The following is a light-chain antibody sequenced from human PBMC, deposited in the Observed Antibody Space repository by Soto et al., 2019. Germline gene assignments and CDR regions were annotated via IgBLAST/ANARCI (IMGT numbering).Light chain of an antibody. Sequence: DIVLTQSPATLALSPGEGATLSCRASQTVSNCLAWYHQRPGQAPRLLIYDASKRATGIPTRFSGSGSGTDFTLTTSSLEPEDFAVYYCQQRYNWPLTFGGGAKMEIK. CDR1: QTVSNC. CDR2: DAS. J-gene: IGKJ4*01. V-gene: IGKV3-11*01. CDR3: QQRYNWPLT.